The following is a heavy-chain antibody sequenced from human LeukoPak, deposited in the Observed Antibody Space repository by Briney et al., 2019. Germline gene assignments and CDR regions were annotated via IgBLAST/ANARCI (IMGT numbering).Heavy chain of an antibody. J-gene: IGHJ4*02. Sequence: PGGSLRLSCAASGFTFSSYEMNWVRQAPGKGLEWISYVTSSGGTTYYADSVKGRFTISRDNAKNSLYLQMNSLRAEDTAVYYCTTYRYSYDVTGYSYFDYWGQGTPVTVSS. CDR1: GFTFSSYE. V-gene: IGHV3-48*03. D-gene: IGHD3-22*01. CDR2: VTSSGGTT. CDR3: TTYRYSYDVTGYSYFDY.